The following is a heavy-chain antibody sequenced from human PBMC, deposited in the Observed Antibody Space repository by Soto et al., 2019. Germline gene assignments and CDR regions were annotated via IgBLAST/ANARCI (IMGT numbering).Heavy chain of an antibody. CDR1: GGSISSGGYY. CDR2: IYYSGST. D-gene: IGHD3-22*01. CDR3: ARDGSPYDSRGLDY. V-gene: IGHV4-31*03. J-gene: IGHJ4*02. Sequence: SETLSLTCTVSGGSISSGGYYWSWIRQHPGKGLEWIGYIYYSGSTYYNPSLKSRVTISVDTSKNQFSLKLSSVTAADTAVYYCARDGSPYDSRGLDYWGQGTLVNVSS.